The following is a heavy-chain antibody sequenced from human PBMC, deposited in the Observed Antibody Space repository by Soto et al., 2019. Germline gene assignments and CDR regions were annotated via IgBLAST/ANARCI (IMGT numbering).Heavy chain of an antibody. CDR2: ISYDGSNK. Sequence: GGSLRLSCAASGFTFSSYGMHWVRQAPGKGLEWVAVISYDGSNKYYADSVKGRFTISRDNSKNTLYLQMNSLRAEDTAVYYCAKGRYYYGSGSYWTEYIPQFDYWGQGTLVTVSS. CDR3: AKGRYYYGSGSYWTEYIPQFDY. CDR1: GFTFSSYG. V-gene: IGHV3-30*18. D-gene: IGHD3-10*01. J-gene: IGHJ4*02.